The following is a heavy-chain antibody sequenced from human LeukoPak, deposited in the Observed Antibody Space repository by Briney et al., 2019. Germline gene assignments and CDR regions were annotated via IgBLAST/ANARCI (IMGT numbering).Heavy chain of an antibody. CDR1: GGSISSYY. J-gene: IGHJ5*02. D-gene: IGHD2-21*01. CDR3: ARGRAYCGGDCYPDP. V-gene: IGHV4-59*01. CDR2: IYYSGST. Sequence: SETLSLTCTVSGGSISSYYWSWIRQPPGKGLEWIGYIYYSGSTNYNPSLKSRVTISVDTSKNQFSLKLSSVTAADTAVYYCARGRAYCGGDCYPDPWGQGTLVTVSS.